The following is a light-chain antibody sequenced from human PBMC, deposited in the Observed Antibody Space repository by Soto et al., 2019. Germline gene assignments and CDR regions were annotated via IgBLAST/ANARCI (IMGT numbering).Light chain of an antibody. CDR2: SNN. CDR1: SSNIGSNY. CDR3: AAWDDSLSGYV. J-gene: IGLJ1*01. V-gene: IGLV1-47*02. Sequence: QLVLTQPPSASGTPGQRVTISCSGSSSNIGSNYVYWYQQLPGTAPILLIYSNNQRPSGVPDRFSGSKSGTSASLAISGLRSEDEADYYCAAWDDSLSGYVFGTGTKLTVL.